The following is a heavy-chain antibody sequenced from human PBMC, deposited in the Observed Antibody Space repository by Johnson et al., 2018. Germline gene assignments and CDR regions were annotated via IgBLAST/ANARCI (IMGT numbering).Heavy chain of an antibody. Sequence: QVQLVQSGGGVVQPGRSLRLSCAASGFTFSSYGMHWVRQAPGQGLEWVAVIWYDGSNKYYADSVKGRFTISRDNSKNTLYLQMNSLRAEDTAVYYCARADYGGYSGYCQHWGQGTLVTVSS. J-gene: IGHJ1*01. CDR3: ARADYGGYSGYCQH. D-gene: IGHD4-23*01. CDR1: GFTFSSYG. V-gene: IGHV3-33*01. CDR2: IWYDGSNK.